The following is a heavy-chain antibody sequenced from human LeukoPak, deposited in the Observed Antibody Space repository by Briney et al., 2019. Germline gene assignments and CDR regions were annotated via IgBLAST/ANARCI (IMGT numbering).Heavy chain of an antibody. CDR3: ARGEKVLDYFGY. V-gene: IGHV4-39*01. CDR2: ISDSGNT. Sequence: PSETLSLTCTVSGGSISNRSYYWGWIRQPPGKGLEWIGKISDSGNTYYSPSLRSRVTIFIDTSKNQFSLKLSSVTATDTAVYYCARGEKVLDYFGYWGQGTLVTVSS. D-gene: IGHD3-16*01. J-gene: IGHJ4*02. CDR1: GGSISNRSYY.